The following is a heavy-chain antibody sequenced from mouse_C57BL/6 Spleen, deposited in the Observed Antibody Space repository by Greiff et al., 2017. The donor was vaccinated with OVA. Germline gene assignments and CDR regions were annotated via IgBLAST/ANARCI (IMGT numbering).Heavy chain of an antibody. D-gene: IGHD1-1*01. Sequence: QVQLQQSRAELVKPGASVKISCKASGYAFSSYWMNWVKQRPGKGLEWIGQIYPGDGDTNYNGKFKGKATLTADKSSSTAYMQLSSLTSEDSAVYFCARRRNYGGYAMDYWGQGTSVTVSS. CDR1: GYAFSSYW. CDR2: IYPGDGDT. V-gene: IGHV1-80*01. CDR3: ARRRNYGGYAMDY. J-gene: IGHJ4*01.